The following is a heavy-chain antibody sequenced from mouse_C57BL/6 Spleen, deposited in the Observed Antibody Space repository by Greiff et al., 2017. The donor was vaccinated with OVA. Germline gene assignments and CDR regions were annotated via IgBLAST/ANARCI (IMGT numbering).Heavy chain of an antibody. V-gene: IGHV3-6*01. D-gene: IGHD2-1*01. Sequence: EVKLLESGPGLVKPSQSLSLTCSVTGYSITSGYYWNWIRQFPGNKLEWMGYISYDGSNNYNPSLKNRISITRDTSKNQFFLKLNSVTTEDTATYYCAREGYGNFWYFDVWGTGITVTVSS. J-gene: IGHJ1*03. CDR1: GYSITSGYY. CDR2: ISYDGSN. CDR3: AREGYGNFWYFDV.